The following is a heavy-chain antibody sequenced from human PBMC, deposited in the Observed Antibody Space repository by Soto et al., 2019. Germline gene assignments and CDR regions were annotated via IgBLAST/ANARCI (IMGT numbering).Heavy chain of an antibody. D-gene: IGHD6-6*01. CDR1: GFTFSSYA. J-gene: IGHJ6*02. CDR3: ARDQGASSSSSIEYYGMDV. Sequence: GGSLRLSCAASGFTFSSYAMHWVRQAPGKGLEWVAVISYDGSNKYYADSVKGRFTISRDNSKNTLYLQMNSLRAEDTAVYYCARDQGASSSSSIEYYGMDVWGQGTKVTVSS. CDR2: ISYDGSNK. V-gene: IGHV3-30-3*01.